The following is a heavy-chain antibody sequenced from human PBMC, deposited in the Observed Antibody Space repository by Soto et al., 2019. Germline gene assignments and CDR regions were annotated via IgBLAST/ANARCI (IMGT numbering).Heavy chain of an antibody. V-gene: IGHV4-34*01. CDR3: ARGFPGSTIIVVVVSATGSFWFYP. CDR2: INHSGST. D-gene: IGHD2-15*01. J-gene: IGHJ5*01. Sequence: PSETLSLTCAVYGGSFSGYYWSWIRQPTGKGLEWIGEINHSGSTNYNPSLKSRVTISVDTSKNQFSLKLSSVTAADTAVYYCARGFPGSTIIVVVVSATGSFWFYPRGQGALVTVS. CDR1: GGSFSGYY.